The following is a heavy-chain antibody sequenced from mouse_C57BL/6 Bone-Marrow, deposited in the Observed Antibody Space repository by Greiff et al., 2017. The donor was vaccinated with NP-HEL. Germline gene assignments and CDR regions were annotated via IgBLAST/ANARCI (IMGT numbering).Heavy chain of an antibody. CDR2: IYPGSGST. V-gene: IGHV1-55*01. Sequence: QVHVKQPGAELVKPGASVKMSCKASGYTFTSYWITWVKQRPGQGLEWIGDIYPGSGSTNYNEKFKSKATLTVDTSSSTAYMQLSSLTSEDSAVYYCARAEIGWLLQYFDVWGTGTTVTVSS. CDR1: GYTFTSYW. J-gene: IGHJ1*03. D-gene: IGHD2-3*01. CDR3: ARAEIGWLLQYFDV.